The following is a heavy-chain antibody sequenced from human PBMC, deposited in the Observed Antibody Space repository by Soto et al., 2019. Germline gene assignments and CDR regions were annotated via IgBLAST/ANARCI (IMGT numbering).Heavy chain of an antibody. CDR1: GYTFTGFY. Sequence: ASVKVSCKASGYTFTGFYMHWVRQAPGQGLEWMGWINPNNGGTNYVQKFQDRVTMTRDTSITTAYMGLSGLRSDDTAVYYCARDPGPYGDYSYWGQGTLVTVSS. J-gene: IGHJ4*02. V-gene: IGHV1-2*02. D-gene: IGHD4-17*01. CDR2: INPNNGGT. CDR3: ARDPGPYGDYSY.